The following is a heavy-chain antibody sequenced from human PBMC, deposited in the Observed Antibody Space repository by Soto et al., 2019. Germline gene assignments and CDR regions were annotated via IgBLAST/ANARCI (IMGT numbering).Heavy chain of an antibody. Sequence: GGSLRLSCAGSGFTLSTYGMTWVRQAPGKGLEWVSAITGTGGNTYYVDSVKGRFTSSRDNSKNMLYLQMNSVRVEDTAVYYCARIRGYWYGLDVWGQGTKVTVS. CDR3: ARIRGYWYGLDV. CDR1: GFTLSTYG. CDR2: ITGTGGNT. J-gene: IGHJ6*02. V-gene: IGHV3-23*01.